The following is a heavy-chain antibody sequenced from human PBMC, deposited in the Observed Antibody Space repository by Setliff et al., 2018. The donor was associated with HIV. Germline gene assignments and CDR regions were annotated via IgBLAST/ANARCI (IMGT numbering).Heavy chain of an antibody. CDR3: AKDGYSDYLNSYFDY. CDR1: GFIFSTYA. CDR2: ISGSGDTT. D-gene: IGHD4-17*01. V-gene: IGHV3-23*01. Sequence: GGSLRLSCAASGFIFSTYAMTWVRQAPGRGLEWVSVISGSGDTTYYSDSVKGRFTISRDNSKNTVYLQMSSLRADDTAVYYCAKDGYSDYLNSYFDYWGQGTLVTVSS. J-gene: IGHJ4*02.